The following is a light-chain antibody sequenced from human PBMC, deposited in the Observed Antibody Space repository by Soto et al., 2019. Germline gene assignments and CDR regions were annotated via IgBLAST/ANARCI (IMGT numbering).Light chain of an antibody. V-gene: IGLV1-40*01. CDR3: HSFDTSPSASEV. CDR1: SSHIGATYD. CDR2: GNS. Sequence: QSVLTQPPSVSGAPGQTVTISCAGSSSHIGATYDIHWYQQLPGAAPRLLIYGNSKRPSGVPDRFAGSKSGTSASLAITGLGVEDEGMYYYHSFDTSPSASEVFGGGTKLTVL. J-gene: IGLJ3*02.